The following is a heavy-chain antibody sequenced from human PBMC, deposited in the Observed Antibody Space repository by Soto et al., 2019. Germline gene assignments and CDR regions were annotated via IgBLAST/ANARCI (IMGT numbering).Heavy chain of an antibody. J-gene: IGHJ5*02. D-gene: IGHD6-13*01. V-gene: IGHV4-59*01. CDR2: IYYSGST. CDR3: ARVYSSSPLPWFDP. Sequence: SETLSLTCTVSGGSISSYYWSWIRQPPGKGLEWSGYIYYSGSTNYNPSLKSRVTISVDTSKNQFSLKLSSVTAADTAVYYCARVYSSSPLPWFDPWGQGTLVTVSS. CDR1: GGSISSYY.